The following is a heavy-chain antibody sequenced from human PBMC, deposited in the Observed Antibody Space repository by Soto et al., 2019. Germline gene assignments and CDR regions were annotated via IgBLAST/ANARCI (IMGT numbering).Heavy chain of an antibody. Sequence: GSLRLSCAASGFTFSSYAMSWVRQAPGKGLEWVSAISGSGGSTYYADSVKGRFTISRDNSKNTLYLQMNSLRAEDTAVYYCATQYYYDSSGSDAFDIWGQGTMVTVSS. D-gene: IGHD3-22*01. V-gene: IGHV3-23*01. CDR3: ATQYYYDSSGSDAFDI. CDR1: GFTFSSYA. CDR2: ISGSGGST. J-gene: IGHJ3*02.